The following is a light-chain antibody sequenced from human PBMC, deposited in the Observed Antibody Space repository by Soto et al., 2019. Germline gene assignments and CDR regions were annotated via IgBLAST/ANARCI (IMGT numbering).Light chain of an antibody. CDR1: SSNIGAGYD. Sequence: QSVLTQPPSVSGAPGQRVTISCTESSSNIGAGYDVHWYQQLPGTAPKLLIYANSNRPSGVPDRFSGSKSGTSASLAITGLQAEXEADYYCQSYDSSLSAWVFGGGTKVTVL. CDR3: QSYDSSLSAWV. V-gene: IGLV1-40*01. CDR2: ANS. J-gene: IGLJ3*02.